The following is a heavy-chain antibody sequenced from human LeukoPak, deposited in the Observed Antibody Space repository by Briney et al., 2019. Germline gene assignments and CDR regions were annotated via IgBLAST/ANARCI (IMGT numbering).Heavy chain of an antibody. Sequence: PGGSLRLSCAASGFTFSSYEMNWVRQAPGKGLEWDSYISSSGGTIYYADSVKGRFTISRDNAKNSLYLKMNSVRAEDTDVYYCAELGITMIGGVWGKGTTVTISS. V-gene: IGHV3-48*03. CDR2: ISSSGGTI. D-gene: IGHD3-10*02. CDR3: AELGITMIGGV. CDR1: GFTFSSYE. J-gene: IGHJ6*04.